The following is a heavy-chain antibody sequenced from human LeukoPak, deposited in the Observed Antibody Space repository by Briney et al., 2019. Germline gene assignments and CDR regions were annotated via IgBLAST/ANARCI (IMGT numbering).Heavy chain of an antibody. Sequence: SETLSLTCTVSGGSISSYYWSWIRQPPAKGLEWIGYIYYSGSTNNNPSLKSRVTISVDTSKNQFSLKLSSVTAADTAVYYCARVGSSWLSYYYGMDVWGQGTTVTVSS. V-gene: IGHV4-59*01. D-gene: IGHD6-13*01. CDR2: IYYSGST. CDR3: ARVGSSWLSYYYGMDV. J-gene: IGHJ6*02. CDR1: GGSISSYY.